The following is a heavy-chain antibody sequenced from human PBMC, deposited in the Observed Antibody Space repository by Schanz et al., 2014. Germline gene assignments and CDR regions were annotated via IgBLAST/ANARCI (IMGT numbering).Heavy chain of an antibody. V-gene: IGHV3-11*01. D-gene: IGHD3-16*01. Sequence: HVQLVESGGGLVKPGGSLRLSCAASGITFSDYYMSWIRPAPGKGLEWVSYITDSGGATNYVDSVKGRFTISRDNAKNSLYLRMNPLRAEDTAVYYCARARGLGPGGFFDLWGRGTLVTVSS. CDR3: ARARGLGPGGFFDL. J-gene: IGHJ2*01. CDR1: GITFSDYY. CDR2: ITDSGGAT.